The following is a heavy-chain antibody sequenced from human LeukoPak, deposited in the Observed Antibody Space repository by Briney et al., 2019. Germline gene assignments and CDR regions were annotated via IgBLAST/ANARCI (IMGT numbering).Heavy chain of an antibody. D-gene: IGHD4-11*01. Sequence: PGGSLRLSCKGSGYSFTSYWIGWVRQMPGKGLEWMGIIYPGDSDTRYSPSFQGQVTISADKSISTAYLQWSSLKASDTAMSYCARRLRTTVTTRAFDIWGQGTMVTVSS. J-gene: IGHJ3*02. CDR3: ARRLRTTVTTRAFDI. CDR1: GYSFTSYW. V-gene: IGHV5-51*01. CDR2: IYPGDSDT.